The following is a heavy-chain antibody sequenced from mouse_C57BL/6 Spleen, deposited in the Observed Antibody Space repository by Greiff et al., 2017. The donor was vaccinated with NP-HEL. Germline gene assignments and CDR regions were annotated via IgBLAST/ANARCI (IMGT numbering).Heavy chain of an antibody. V-gene: IGHV5-4*01. CDR2: ISDGGSYT. J-gene: IGHJ4*01. D-gene: IGHD2-5*01. CDR3: ARDDSNYVYAMDY. Sequence: EVQGVESGGGLVKPGGSLKLSCAASGFTFSSYAMSWVRQTPEKRLEWVATISDGGSYTYYPDNVKGRFTISRDNAKNNLYLQMSHLKSEDTAMYYCARDDSNYVYAMDYWGQGTSVTVSS. CDR1: GFTFSSYA.